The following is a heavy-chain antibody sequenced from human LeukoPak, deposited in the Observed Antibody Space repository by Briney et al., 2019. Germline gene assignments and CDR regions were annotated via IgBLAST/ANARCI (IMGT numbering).Heavy chain of an antibody. D-gene: IGHD3-22*01. CDR2: INHSGST. V-gene: IGHV4-39*07. CDR3: ARGRPYYYDSSGYYGY. J-gene: IGHJ4*02. CDR1: GGSIVSSSYY. Sequence: SETLSLTCTVSGGSIVSSSYYWGWIRQPPGKGLEWIGEINHSGSTNYNPSLKSRVTISVDTSKNQFSLKLSSVTAADTAVYYCARGRPYYYDSSGYYGYWGQGTLVTVSS.